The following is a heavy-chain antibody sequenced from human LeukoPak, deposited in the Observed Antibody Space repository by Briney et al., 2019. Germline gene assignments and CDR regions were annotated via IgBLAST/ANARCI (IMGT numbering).Heavy chain of an antibody. CDR2: IIPIFGTA. J-gene: IGHJ4*02. V-gene: IGHV1-69*05. D-gene: IGHD6-6*01. CDR1: GGTFSSYA. CDR3: ARREQLGAPFDY. Sequence: SVKVSCKASGGTFSSYAISWVRQAPGQGLEWMGGIIPIFGTANYAQKFQGRVTITTDESTSTAYMELRRLRSDDTAVYYCARREQLGAPFDYWGQGTLVTVSS.